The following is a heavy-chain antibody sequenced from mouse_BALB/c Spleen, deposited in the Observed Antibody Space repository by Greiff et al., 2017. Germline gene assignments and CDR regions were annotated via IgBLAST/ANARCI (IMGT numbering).Heavy chain of an antibody. Sequence: QVQLQQPGAELVKPGAPVKLSCKASGYTFTSYWMNWVKQRPGRGLEWIGRIDPSDSETHYNQKFKDKATLTVDKSSSTAYIQLSSLTSEDSAVYYCARKRLEYGNYDAMDYWGQGTSVTVSS. CDR2: IDPSDSET. CDR3: ARKRLEYGNYDAMDY. D-gene: IGHD2-10*02. V-gene: IGHV1-69*02. J-gene: IGHJ4*01. CDR1: GYTFTSYW.